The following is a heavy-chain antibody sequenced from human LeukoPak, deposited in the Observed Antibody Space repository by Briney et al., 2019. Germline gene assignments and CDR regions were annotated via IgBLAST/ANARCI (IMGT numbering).Heavy chain of an antibody. D-gene: IGHD3-22*01. V-gene: IGHV3-23*01. CDR3: AKNDDSSGYPLKNYFDY. Sequence: GGSLRLSCAASGFTFSSYAMSWVRQAPGKGLEWVSAISGSGGSTYYADYVKGRFTISRDNSKNTLYLQMNSLRAEDTAVYYCAKNDDSSGYPLKNYFDYWGQGTLVTVSS. CDR1: GFTFSSYA. J-gene: IGHJ4*02. CDR2: ISGSGGST.